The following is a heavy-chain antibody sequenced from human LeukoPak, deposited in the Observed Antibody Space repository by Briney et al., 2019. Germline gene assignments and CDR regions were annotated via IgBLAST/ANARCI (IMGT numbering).Heavy chain of an antibody. Sequence: SETLSLTCTVSGGSINTYYWSWIRKPPGKGLEWIGSIYYSGSTNYNPSLKSRVTISVDTSKNQFSLKLSSVTAADTAVYYCARHLRFLEWNWGQGTLVTVSS. J-gene: IGHJ4*02. CDR3: ARHLRFLEWN. CDR1: GGSINTYY. D-gene: IGHD3-3*01. CDR2: IYYSGST. V-gene: IGHV4-59*08.